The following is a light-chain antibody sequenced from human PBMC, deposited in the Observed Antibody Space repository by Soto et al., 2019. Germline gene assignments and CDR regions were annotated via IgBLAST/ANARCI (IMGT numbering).Light chain of an antibody. V-gene: IGKV1-17*01. CDR3: LQHHSYPLT. Sequence: DIRMTQSPSSLSASIGDRVTITCRASQGISNDLGWYQQKPGLAPKRLISAASTLQSGVPSRFRGSGSGTEFSLTISGLQTEDIATYYCLQHHSYPLTFGQGTKVDIK. CDR2: AAS. J-gene: IGKJ1*01. CDR1: QGISND.